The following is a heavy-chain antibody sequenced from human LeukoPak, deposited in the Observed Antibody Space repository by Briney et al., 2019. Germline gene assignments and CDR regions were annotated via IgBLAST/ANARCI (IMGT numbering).Heavy chain of an antibody. J-gene: IGHJ4*02. CDR2: SKRTIDGGTTDYVDGGTI. CDR3: AAQGGSGDLRY. V-gene: IGHV3-15*01. Sequence: GGSLRLSCAASGFTFSNTWMNWVRQAPGKGLEWVGRSKRTIDGGTTDYVDGGTIDYAAPVKGRFTVSRDDSINTLYLQMSSLKTEDTAVYYRAAQGGSGDLRYWGQGTLVTVSS. CDR1: GFTFSNTW. D-gene: IGHD4-17*01.